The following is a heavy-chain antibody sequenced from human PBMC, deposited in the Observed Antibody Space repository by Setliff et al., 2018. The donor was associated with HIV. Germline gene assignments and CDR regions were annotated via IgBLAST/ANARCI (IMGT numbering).Heavy chain of an antibody. CDR2: IYTSGST. Sequence: PSETLSLTCTVSGGSISSGSYYWSWIRQPAGKGLEWIGRIYTSGSTNYNPSLKSRVTISVDTSKNQFSLKLSSVTAADTAVYYCARTLLWFGESVYFDYWGQGTLVTVS. V-gene: IGHV4-61*02. CDR1: GGSISSGSYY. J-gene: IGHJ4*02. CDR3: ARTLLWFGESVYFDY. D-gene: IGHD3-10*01.